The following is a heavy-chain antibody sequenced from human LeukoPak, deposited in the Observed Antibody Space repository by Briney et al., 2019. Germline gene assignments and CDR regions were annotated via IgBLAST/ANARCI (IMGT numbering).Heavy chain of an antibody. Sequence: GGSLRLSCAASGFTFSSYSMNWVRQAPGKGLEWVSSISSSSSYIDYADSVKGRFTISRDNAKNSLYLQMNSLRAEDTAVYYCARGDYDFWSGYIPAGYYYYMDVWGKGTTVTVSS. V-gene: IGHV3-21*01. CDR3: ARGDYDFWSGYIPAGYYYYMDV. CDR2: ISSSSSYI. CDR1: GFTFSSYS. D-gene: IGHD3-3*01. J-gene: IGHJ6*03.